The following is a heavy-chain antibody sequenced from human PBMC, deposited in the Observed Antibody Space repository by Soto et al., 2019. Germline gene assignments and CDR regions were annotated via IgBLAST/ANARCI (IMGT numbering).Heavy chain of an antibody. D-gene: IGHD3-10*01. J-gene: IGHJ6*02. V-gene: IGHV3-30-3*01. CDR2: ISYDGSNK. Sequence: GGSLRLSCAASGFTFSSYAMHWVRQAPGKGLEWVAVISYDGSNKYYADSVKGRFTISRDNSKNTLYLQMNSLRAEDTAVYYCARDRRSMRGVTTVYYYYYGMDVWGQGTTVTVSS. CDR3: ARDRRSMRGVTTVYYYYYGMDV. CDR1: GFTFSSYA.